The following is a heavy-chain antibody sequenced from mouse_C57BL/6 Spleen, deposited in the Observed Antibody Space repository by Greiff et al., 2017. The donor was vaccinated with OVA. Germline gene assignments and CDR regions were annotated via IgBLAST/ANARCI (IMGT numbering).Heavy chain of an antibody. D-gene: IGHD2-2*01. Sequence: VQLQQSGTELVKPGASVKLSCKASGYTFTSYWMHWVKQRPGQGLEWIGNINPSNGGTNYNEKFKSKATLTVDKSSSTAYMQLSSLTSEDAAVYYYARWGYGYRFAYWGQGTLVTVSA. CDR1: GYTFTSYW. J-gene: IGHJ3*01. CDR2: INPSNGGT. CDR3: ARWGYGYRFAY. V-gene: IGHV1-53*01.